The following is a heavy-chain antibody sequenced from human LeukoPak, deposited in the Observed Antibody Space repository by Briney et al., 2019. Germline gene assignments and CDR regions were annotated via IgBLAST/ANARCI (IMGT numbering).Heavy chain of an antibody. J-gene: IGHJ4*02. Sequence: ASVKVSCKASGGTFSSYAISWVRQAPGQGLEWMGGITPIFGTANYAQKFQGRVTITTDESTSTAYMELSSLRSEDTAVYYCARRGHHYDFSQGHFDYWGQGTLVTVSS. CDR3: ARRGHHYDFSQGHFDY. D-gene: IGHD3-3*01. CDR2: ITPIFGTA. CDR1: GGTFSSYA. V-gene: IGHV1-69*05.